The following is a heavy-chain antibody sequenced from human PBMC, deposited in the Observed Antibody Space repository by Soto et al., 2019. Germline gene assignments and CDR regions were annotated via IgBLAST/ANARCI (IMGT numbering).Heavy chain of an antibody. CDR1: GFTFSSYS. J-gene: IGHJ4*02. CDR3: ARDFGPSIAAPLGY. Sequence: PGVSLRLSCAASGFTFSSYSMNWVRQAPGKGLEWVSSISSSSSYIYYADSVKGRFTISRDNAKNSLYLQMNSLRAEDTAVYYCARDFGPSIAAPLGYWGQGTLVTVSS. V-gene: IGHV3-21*01. D-gene: IGHD6-6*01. CDR2: ISSSSSYI.